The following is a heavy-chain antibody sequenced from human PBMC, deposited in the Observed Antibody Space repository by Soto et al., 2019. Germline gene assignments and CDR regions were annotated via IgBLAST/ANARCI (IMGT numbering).Heavy chain of an antibody. CDR1: GGSFSGYY. Sequence: SETLSLTCAVYGGSFSGYYWSWIRQPPGKGLEWIGEINHSGSTNYNPSLKSRVTISVDTSKNQFSLKLSSVTAADTAVYYCARRISRRGFQHWGQGTRVTLSS. CDR2: INHSGST. CDR3: ARRISRRGFQH. J-gene: IGHJ1*01. V-gene: IGHV4-34*01. D-gene: IGHD3-10*01.